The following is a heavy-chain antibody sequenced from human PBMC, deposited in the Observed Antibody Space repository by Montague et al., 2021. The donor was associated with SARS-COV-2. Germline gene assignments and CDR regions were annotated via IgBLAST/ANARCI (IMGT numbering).Heavy chain of an antibody. V-gene: IGHV4-39*07. D-gene: IGHD2-21*02. CDR2: IYYSGST. CDR1: GGSISSSSYY. Sequence: SETLSLTCTVSGGSISSSSYYWGWIRQPPGKGLEWIGSIYYSGSTYYNPSLKSRVTISVDTSKNQFSLKLSSVTAADTAVYYCARDPRKVVTGRLYNWFDPWGQGTLVTVSS. J-gene: IGHJ5*02. CDR3: ARDPRKVVTGRLYNWFDP.